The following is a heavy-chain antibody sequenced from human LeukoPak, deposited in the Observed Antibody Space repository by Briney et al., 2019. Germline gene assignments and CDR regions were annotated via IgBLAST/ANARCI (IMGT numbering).Heavy chain of an antibody. CDR3: ATFSGWFDY. CDR2: VDPEDGET. CDR1: GYTFTDYY. V-gene: IGHV1-69-2*01. J-gene: IGHJ4*02. Sequence: ASVKVSCKASGYTFTDYYMHWVQQAPGKGLEWMGRVDPEDGETIYAEKFQGRVTITADTSTDTAYMELSSLRSEDTAVYYCATFSGWFDYWGQGTLVTVSS. D-gene: IGHD6-19*01.